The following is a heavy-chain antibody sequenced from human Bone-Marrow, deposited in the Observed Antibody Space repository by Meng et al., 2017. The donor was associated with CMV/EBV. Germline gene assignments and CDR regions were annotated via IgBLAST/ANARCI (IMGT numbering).Heavy chain of an antibody. V-gene: IGHV1-69*02. CDR3: ARVRYYGSGSYYKVPLYYGMDV. Sequence: SVKVSCKASGGTFSSYTISWVRQAPGQGLEWMRRIIPILGIANYAQKFQGRVTITADKSTSTAYMELSSLRSEDTAVYYCARVRYYGSGSYYKVPLYYGMDVWGQGPTVTVYS. CDR1: GGTFSSYT. CDR2: IIPILGIA. J-gene: IGHJ6*02. D-gene: IGHD3-10*01.